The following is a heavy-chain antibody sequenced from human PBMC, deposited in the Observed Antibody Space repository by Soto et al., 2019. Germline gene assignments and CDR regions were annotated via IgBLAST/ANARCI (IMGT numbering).Heavy chain of an antibody. CDR2: INAGNGNT. Sequence: ASVKVSCKASGYTFTSYAMHWARQAPGQRLEWMGWINAGNGNTKYSQKFQGRVTITRDTSASTAYMELSSLRSEDTAVYYCATTTLLYCSGGSCYYRGYFQHWGQGTLVTVSS. CDR3: ATTTLLYCSGGSCYYRGYFQH. J-gene: IGHJ1*01. CDR1: GYTFTSYA. V-gene: IGHV1-3*01. D-gene: IGHD2-15*01.